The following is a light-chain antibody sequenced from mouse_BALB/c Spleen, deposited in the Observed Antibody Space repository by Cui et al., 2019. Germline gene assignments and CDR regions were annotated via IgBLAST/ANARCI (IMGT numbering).Light chain of an antibody. CDR1: SSVSY. J-gene: IGKJ1*01. CDR3: QQRSSYPCT. CDR2: STS. Sequence: QIVLTKSPASMSASPGEKVTITCSASSSVSYMHWYQQKSGTSPKLLIYSTSNLASGVPSRFSGSGSGTFYSLTISRMEAEDAATYYCQQRSSYPCTFGGGTKLEIK. V-gene: IGKV4-57*01.